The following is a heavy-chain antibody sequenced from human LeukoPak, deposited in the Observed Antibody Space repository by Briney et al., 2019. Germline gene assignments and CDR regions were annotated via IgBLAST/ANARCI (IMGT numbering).Heavy chain of an antibody. Sequence: GASVKVSCKASGYTFTSYYMHWVRQAPGQGLEWMGIINPSGGSTSYAQKFQGRVTITRDTSTSTVYMELSSLRSEDTAVYYCARDSGSYYFDYWGQGTLVTVSS. CDR3: ARDSGSYYFDY. D-gene: IGHD1-26*01. J-gene: IGHJ4*02. V-gene: IGHV1-46*01. CDR2: INPSGGST. CDR1: GYTFTSYY.